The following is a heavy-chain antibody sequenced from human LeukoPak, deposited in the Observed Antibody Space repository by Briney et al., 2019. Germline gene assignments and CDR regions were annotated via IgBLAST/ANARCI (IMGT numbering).Heavy chain of an antibody. V-gene: IGHV1-2*06. Sequence: ASVKVSCKASGYTFTGYYMHWVRQAPGQGLEWMGRIDPNSGGTNYAQKFQGRVTMTRGTSISTAYMELSRLRSDDTAVYYCARLGYCSSTSCSGTDWFDPWGQGTLVTVSS. D-gene: IGHD2-2*01. CDR3: ARLGYCSSTSCSGTDWFDP. CDR1: GYTFTGYY. CDR2: IDPNSGGT. J-gene: IGHJ5*02.